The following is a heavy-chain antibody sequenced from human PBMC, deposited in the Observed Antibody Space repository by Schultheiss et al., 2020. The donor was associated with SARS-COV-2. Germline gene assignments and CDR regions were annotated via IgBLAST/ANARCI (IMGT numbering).Heavy chain of an antibody. D-gene: IGHD3-9*01. CDR3: AKNEADILTNYDY. CDR1: GFTVSSNY. V-gene: IGHV3-23*01. CDR2: ISGSGGSA. Sequence: GGSLRLSCAASGFTVSSNYMSWVRQAPGKGLEWVSAISGSGGSAYYADSVKGRFAISRDNSKSTLYLQMSSLRAEDTAVYYCAKNEADILTNYDYWGHGTLVTVSS. J-gene: IGHJ4*01.